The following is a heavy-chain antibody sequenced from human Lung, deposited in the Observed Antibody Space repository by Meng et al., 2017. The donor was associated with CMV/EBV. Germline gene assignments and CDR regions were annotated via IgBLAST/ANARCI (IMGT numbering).Heavy chain of an antibody. J-gene: IGHJ1*01. D-gene: IGHD3-10*01. CDR2: IPHRGSS. CDR3: LRRSGGSV. V-gene: IGHV4-4*02. Sequence: AHLLKSCPALVKPSAALSLTCAVSCDSITNQNWWDWVRQPPGKRLEWIGEIPHRGSSAYNPSLKSRVSMSIDKSKNQFSLKLTSVTAADTAVYHCLRRSGGSVWGQGTLVTVSS. CDR1: CDSITNQNW.